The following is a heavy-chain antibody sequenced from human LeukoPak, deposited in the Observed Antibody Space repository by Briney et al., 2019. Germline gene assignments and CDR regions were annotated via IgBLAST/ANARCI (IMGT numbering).Heavy chain of an antibody. J-gene: IGHJ4*02. Sequence: SSVKVSCKASGGTFSSYTISWVRQAPGQGLEWMGRIIPILGIANYAQKFQGRVAITADKSTSTAYMELSSLRSEDTAVYYCARLRDYSNSPALIDYWGQGTLVTVSS. V-gene: IGHV1-69*02. CDR3: ARLRDYSNSPALIDY. D-gene: IGHD4-11*01. CDR2: IIPILGIA. CDR1: GGTFSSYT.